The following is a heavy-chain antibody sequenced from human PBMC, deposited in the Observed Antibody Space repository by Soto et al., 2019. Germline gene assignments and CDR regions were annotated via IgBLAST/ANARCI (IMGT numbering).Heavy chain of an antibody. J-gene: IGHJ4*02. Sequence: QVQLQESGPGLVKPSQTLSLTCTVTGGSINSGSYYWSWIRKHPGKGLEWIGNINYSGSTYYNPSLKSRVIMSVDASQNQFFLKLTSVTAADTAVYYCARDRLMGQYFGSWGQGTLVTVSS. V-gene: IGHV4-31*03. D-gene: IGHD3-10*01. CDR1: GGSINSGSYY. CDR2: INYSGST. CDR3: ARDRLMGQYFGS.